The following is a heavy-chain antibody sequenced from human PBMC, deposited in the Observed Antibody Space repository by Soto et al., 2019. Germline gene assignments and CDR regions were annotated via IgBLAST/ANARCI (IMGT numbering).Heavy chain of an antibody. D-gene: IGHD3-3*02. CDR3: AREHSAGLADRAWFDP. J-gene: IGHJ5*02. Sequence: QVQLQESGPGLVKPSETLSLTCTVSGGSISSYYWTWIRQPPGKGLEWIGYIYYSGSTNYNPSLKSRVTISVDTSKKHFSLRLGSVTAADTAVYYCAREHSAGLADRAWFDPWGQGTLVTVSS. CDR1: GGSISSYY. V-gene: IGHV4-59*01. CDR2: IYYSGST.